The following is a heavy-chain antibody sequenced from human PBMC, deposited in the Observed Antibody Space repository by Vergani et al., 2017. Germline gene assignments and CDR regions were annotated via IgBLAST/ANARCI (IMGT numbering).Heavy chain of an antibody. J-gene: IGHJ4*02. CDR3: AKSTRITMVRGVNELDY. V-gene: IGHV3-30*02. CDR2: IRYDGSNK. D-gene: IGHD3-10*01. Sequence: QVKLVESGGGVVQPGGSLRLSCAASGFTFSSYGMNWVRHAPRKWLAWVAFIRYDGSNKYYADSVKGRFTISRDNSKNTLYLQMNSLRAEDTAVYYCAKSTRITMVRGVNELDYWGQGTLVTVSS. CDR1: GFTFSSYG.